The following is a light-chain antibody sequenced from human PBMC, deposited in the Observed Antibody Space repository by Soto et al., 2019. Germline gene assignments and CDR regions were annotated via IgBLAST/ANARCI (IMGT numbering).Light chain of an antibody. CDR2: GAS. Sequence: EIVLTQSPGTLSLSPGEGATLSCGASQSVSSNYLAWYQQKPGQAPRLLIYGASTRATGIPDRFSGSGSGTDFTLTISRLEPEDFEVYYCQKYASSNRTLGKGTKWIS. J-gene: IGKJ1*01. V-gene: IGKV3-20*01. CDR1: QSVSSNY. CDR3: QKYASSNRT.